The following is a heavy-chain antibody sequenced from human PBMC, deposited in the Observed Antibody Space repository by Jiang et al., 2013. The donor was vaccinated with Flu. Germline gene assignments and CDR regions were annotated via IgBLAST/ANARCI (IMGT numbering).Heavy chain of an antibody. V-gene: IGHV1-3*01. Sequence: GAEVKKPGASVKVSCQASGYIFSQYTLHWVRQAPGQSLEWLGWIDAGDGDTRFSQKFQGRLKITRDTSASTVYMELRSLTPEDGAVYFCAREKLSSLDAFDIWGQGTKV. J-gene: IGHJ3*02. CDR3: AREKLSSLDAFDI. CDR2: IDAGDGDT. D-gene: IGHD6-6*01. CDR1: GYIFSQYT.